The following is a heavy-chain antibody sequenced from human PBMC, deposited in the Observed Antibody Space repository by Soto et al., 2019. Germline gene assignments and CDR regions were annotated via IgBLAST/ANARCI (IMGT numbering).Heavy chain of an antibody. CDR1: GYSFTSYW. CDR3: ARTCMADYYYYYGMDV. J-gene: IGHJ6*02. Sequence: GESLKISCKGSGYSFTSYWIGWVRQMPGKGLEWMGIIYPGDSDTRYSPSFQGQVTISADKSISTAYLQWSSLQASDTAMYYCARTCMADYYYYYGMDVWGQGTTVTVSS. CDR2: IYPGDSDT. V-gene: IGHV5-51*01.